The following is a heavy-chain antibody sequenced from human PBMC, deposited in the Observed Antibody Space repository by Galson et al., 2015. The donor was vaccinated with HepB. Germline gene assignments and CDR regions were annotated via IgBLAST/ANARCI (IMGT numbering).Heavy chain of an antibody. V-gene: IGHV1-2*06. Sequence: SVKVSCKASGYTFTGFYMHWVRQAPGQGLEWMGRINPNSGGTNYAQRFQGSVTMTRDTSISTAYMELSRLRSDDTAVYYCARAYYDSSAYYGHWGQGTLVTVSS. CDR1: GYTFTGFY. CDR2: INPNSGGT. CDR3: ARAYYDSSAYYGH. D-gene: IGHD3-22*01. J-gene: IGHJ4*02.